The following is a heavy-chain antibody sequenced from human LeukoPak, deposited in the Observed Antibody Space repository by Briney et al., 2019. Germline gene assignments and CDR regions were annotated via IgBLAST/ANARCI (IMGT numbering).Heavy chain of an antibody. V-gene: IGHV4-39*01. CDR3: ARQYGGGKYYFDY. D-gene: IGHD4-23*01. Sequence: PSETLSLTCAVSGGSISSSSYYWGRIRQPPGQGLEWCGSIYYSGSTYSDKSLNSRAPISVDTSKNQFSLKLSSVTAADTAVYYCARQYGGGKYYFDYWGQGTLVTVTS. J-gene: IGHJ4*02. CDR1: GGSISSSSYY. CDR2: IYYSGST.